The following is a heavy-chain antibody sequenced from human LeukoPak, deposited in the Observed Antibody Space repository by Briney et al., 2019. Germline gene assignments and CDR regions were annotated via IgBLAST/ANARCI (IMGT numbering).Heavy chain of an antibody. V-gene: IGHV4-4*02. CDR3: SRESGAFCPFGY. CDR1: GGSISSINW. J-gene: IGHJ4*02. Sequence: PSETLSLTCAVSGGSISSINWWSWVRPPPGQGPEWIGEISLTGETNYNPSLNGRVTMSLDKSRNQLSLKLTSVTAADAAIYYCSRESGAFCPFGYWGQGTLVSVPP. CDR2: ISLTGET. D-gene: IGHD1-26*01.